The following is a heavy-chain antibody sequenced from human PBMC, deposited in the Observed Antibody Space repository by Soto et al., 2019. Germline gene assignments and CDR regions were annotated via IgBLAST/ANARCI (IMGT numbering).Heavy chain of an antibody. CDR1: GFTFSSYG. CDR2: IWYDGSNK. CDR3: ARETLMVRGPGYYGMDV. D-gene: IGHD3-10*01. Sequence: QVQLVESGGGVVQPGRSLRLSCAASGFTFSSYGMHWVRQAPGKGLEWVAVIWYDGSNKYYADSVKGRFTISRDNSKNTLYLQMNSLRAEDTAVDYCARETLMVRGPGYYGMDVWGQGTTVTVSS. V-gene: IGHV3-33*01. J-gene: IGHJ6*02.